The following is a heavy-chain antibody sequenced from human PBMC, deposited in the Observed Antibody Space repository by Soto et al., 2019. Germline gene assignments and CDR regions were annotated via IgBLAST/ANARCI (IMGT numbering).Heavy chain of an antibody. J-gene: IGHJ4*02. Sequence: QVQLQQWGAGLLKPSETLSLTCAVHGGSFSGYSWTWIRQSPGKGLEWIGQIHGAGSAISHPSLKIRVTISVGTSNIDFYLDLSYVIAADMALYYCARGLVSGTSYSGGWYVFDYWGPGTLVTVSS. CDR1: GGSFSGYS. V-gene: IGHV4-34*01. CDR2: IHGAGSA. CDR3: ARGLVSGTSYSGGWYVFDY. D-gene: IGHD3-10*01.